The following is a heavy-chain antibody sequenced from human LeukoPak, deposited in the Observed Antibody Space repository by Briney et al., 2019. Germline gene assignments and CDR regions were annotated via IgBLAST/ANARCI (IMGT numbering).Heavy chain of an antibody. CDR3: AREVAVVVVVAATEVLSVYFDY. D-gene: IGHD2-15*01. CDR2: IIPIFGTA. CDR1: GGTFSSYA. J-gene: IGHJ4*02. Sequence: SVKVSCKASGGTFSSYAISLVRQAPGQGLEWMGRIIPIFGTANYAQKFQGRVTITTDESTSTAYMELSSLRSEDTAVYYCAREVAVVVVVAATEVLSVYFDYWGQGTLVTVSS. V-gene: IGHV1-69*05.